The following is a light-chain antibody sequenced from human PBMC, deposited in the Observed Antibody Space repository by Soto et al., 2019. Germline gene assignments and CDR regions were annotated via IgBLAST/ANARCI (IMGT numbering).Light chain of an antibody. CDR2: ASS. CDR3: QQSYSTPRFT. CDR1: QSIANY. V-gene: IGKV1-39*01. J-gene: IGKJ3*01. Sequence: DIQMAQSPSSLSASVGDRVTITCRTSQSIANYLNWYQQKPGKAPKLLIYASSSLHSGIPSRFTGHGSGTDFTLTISSLQPDDVAVYYCQQSYSTPRFTFGPGTKIDL.